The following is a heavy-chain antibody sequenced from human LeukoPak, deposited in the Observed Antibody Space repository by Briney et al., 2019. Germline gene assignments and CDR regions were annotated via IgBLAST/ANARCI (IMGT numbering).Heavy chain of an antibody. CDR2: INWNGGST. CDR3: ARNLMGYYDSSGYYY. V-gene: IGHV3-20*04. Sequence: GGSLRLSCAASGFTFDDYGMSWVRQAQGKGLEWVSGINWNGGSTGYAGSVKGRFTISRDNAKNSLYLQMNSLRAEDTALYYCARNLMGYYDSSGYYYFGQGTLVTVSS. J-gene: IGHJ4*02. D-gene: IGHD3-22*01. CDR1: GFTFDDYG.